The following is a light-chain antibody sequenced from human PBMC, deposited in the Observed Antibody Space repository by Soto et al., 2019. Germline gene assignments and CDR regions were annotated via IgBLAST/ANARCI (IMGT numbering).Light chain of an antibody. CDR3: QSYDSSLSGSI. V-gene: IGLV1-40*01. CDR2: GNN. Sequence: QSVLTQPPSVSGAPGQRVTFSCTGSSSSIGAGYPVHWYQLLPGTAPKLLIYGNNDRPSGVPDRFSGSKSGTSASLAITGLQAEDEADYYYQSYDSSLSGSIFGGGTKLTVL. CDR1: SSSIGAGYP. J-gene: IGLJ2*01.